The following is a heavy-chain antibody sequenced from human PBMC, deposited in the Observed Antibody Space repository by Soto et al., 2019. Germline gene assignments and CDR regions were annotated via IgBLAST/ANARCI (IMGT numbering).Heavy chain of an antibody. Sequence: PGGSLRLSCVDSGFSISTHALTWVRQAPGKGLEWVSSFSGRSGDTYYAASVKGRFTISGDSSKNTVILQMNNLRADDTALYYCARDSSAWPNYFDSWGQGIQVTVSS. CDR2: FSGRSGDT. D-gene: IGHD6-19*01. V-gene: IGHV3-23*01. CDR1: GFSISTHA. CDR3: ARDSSAWPNYFDS. J-gene: IGHJ4*02.